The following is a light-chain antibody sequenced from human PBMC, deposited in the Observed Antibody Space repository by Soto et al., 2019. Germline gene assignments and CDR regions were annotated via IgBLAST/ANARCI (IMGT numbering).Light chain of an antibody. V-gene: IGKV3-15*01. CDR1: QTVNNY. CDR3: HQHNNWPLT. CDR2: AAS. Sequence: EIVMTQSPATLSVSPGERATLSCRASQTVNNYLAWYQQKPGQAPRLLIYAASTRATGIPARFSGSGSGTEFTLTISSLQPEDFAVYYCHQHNNWPLTFGGGTKVEIK. J-gene: IGKJ4*01.